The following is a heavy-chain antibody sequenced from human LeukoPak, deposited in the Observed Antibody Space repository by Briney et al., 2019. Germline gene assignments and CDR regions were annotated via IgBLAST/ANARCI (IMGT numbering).Heavy chain of an antibody. Sequence: GSLSFSCAASGFTFSSYEMNWVRQAPGRGLEWVSYISGSGVTMYYADSVKGRFTISRDDAKNSLYLQMNSLRAEDTAVYYCAREDIRLDYFDYWGQGTLVTVSS. CDR3: AREDIRLDYFDY. CDR2: ISGSGVTM. D-gene: IGHD6-19*01. J-gene: IGHJ4*02. V-gene: IGHV3-48*03. CDR1: GFTFSSYE.